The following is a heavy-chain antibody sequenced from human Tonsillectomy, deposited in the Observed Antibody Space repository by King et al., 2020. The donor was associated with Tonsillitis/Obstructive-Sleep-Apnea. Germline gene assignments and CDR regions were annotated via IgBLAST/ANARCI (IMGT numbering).Heavy chain of an antibody. V-gene: IGHV1-2*02. D-gene: IGHD2-2*01. Sequence: GQLVQSGAEVKKPGASVKVSCKASGYTFTGYYMHWVRQAPGQGLEWMGWINPNSGGTNYAQKLQGRVTMTRDTSISTAYMELSRLRSDDTAVYFSARDLLVVVPASIHYYGMDVWGQGTTVTVSS. J-gene: IGHJ6*02. CDR3: ARDLLVVVPASIHYYGMDV. CDR1: GYTFTGYY. CDR2: INPNSGGT.